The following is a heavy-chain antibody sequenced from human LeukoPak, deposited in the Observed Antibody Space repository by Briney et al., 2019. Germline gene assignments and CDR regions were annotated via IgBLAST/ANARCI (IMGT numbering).Heavy chain of an antibody. CDR1: GFTFSNYW. CDR3: ARSRYDYIWGIDY. J-gene: IGHJ4*02. CDR2: LNSDGSST. Sequence: GGSLRLSCAASGFTFSNYWMHWVRHAPGKGLVWVSRLNSDGSSTNYADSVKGRFTISRGNAKNTLYLQMNSLRDEDTAVFYCARSRYDYIWGIDYWGQGILVTVSS. D-gene: IGHD3-16*01. V-gene: IGHV3-74*01.